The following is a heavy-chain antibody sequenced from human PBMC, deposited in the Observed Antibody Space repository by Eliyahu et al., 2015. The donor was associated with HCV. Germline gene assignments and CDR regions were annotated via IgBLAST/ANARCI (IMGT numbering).Heavy chain of an antibody. Sequence: EVHLLESGGDLVQPGGSLRLSCAASGFIFSNFAMSWVRQAPGKGLEWVFSISGSGTTTYYPDSMKGRITVSRDNSKNTLFLQMNSLGVGDTAMYYCAKDSPSDSSYEDWGQGTLVTVSS. CDR3: AKDSPSDSSYED. J-gene: IGHJ4*02. CDR2: ISGSGTTT. CDR1: GFIFSNFA. V-gene: IGHV3-23*01. D-gene: IGHD5-12*01.